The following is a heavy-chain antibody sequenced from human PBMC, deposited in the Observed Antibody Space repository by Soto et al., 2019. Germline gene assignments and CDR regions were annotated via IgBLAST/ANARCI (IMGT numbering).Heavy chain of an antibody. CDR1: GFTFSAYG. CDR3: AKDSGRGSADYYFDY. V-gene: IGHV3-30*18. Sequence: VGSRRLSCAASGFTFSAYGMHWVRQAPGKGLERVAVISNDGNNKYHADSVKGRFTISRDNSKNTLYLQMNNLRAEDTAVYYCAKDSGRGSADYYFDYCGQGTLVTVSS. J-gene: IGHJ4*02. CDR2: ISNDGNNK. D-gene: IGHD3-10*01.